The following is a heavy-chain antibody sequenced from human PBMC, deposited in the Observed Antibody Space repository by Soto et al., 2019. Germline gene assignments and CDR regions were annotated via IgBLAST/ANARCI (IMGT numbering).Heavy chain of an antibody. CDR1: GFTFSNYA. D-gene: IGHD3-9*01. V-gene: IGHV3-23*01. J-gene: IGHJ4*02. Sequence: EVQLLESGGGLVQPGGSLRLSCAASGFTFSNYAMSWVRQAPGKGLEWVSAISGSGDITHYADSVKGRFTISRDNSKSTLYLQMNSLGAEDTAVYYCANRPSAAGYVYGFYFDYWGQGTLVTVSS. CDR3: ANRPSAAGYVYGFYFDY. CDR2: ISGSGDIT.